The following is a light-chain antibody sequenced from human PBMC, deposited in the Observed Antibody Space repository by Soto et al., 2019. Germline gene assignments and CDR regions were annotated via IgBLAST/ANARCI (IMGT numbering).Light chain of an antibody. CDR1: QSISTW. CDR3: QPSIGT. Sequence: DIQMTQSPSSLSASEGDRVTITCRSSQSISTWLAWYQQRPGKAPKVLISEASTLESGVPSSFSGSGSGTEFTLIISGLQPDDVATSSCQPSIGTFGQGTKAEI. CDR2: EAS. V-gene: IGKV1-5*01. J-gene: IGKJ1*01.